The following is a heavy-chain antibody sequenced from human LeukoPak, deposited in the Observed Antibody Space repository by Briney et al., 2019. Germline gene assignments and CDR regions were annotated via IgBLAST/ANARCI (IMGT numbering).Heavy chain of an antibody. CDR3: AKDLVTYSGYEEYYFDY. J-gene: IGHJ4*02. CDR2: ISGSGGST. Sequence: PGGSLRLSCAASGFTFSSYAMSWVRQAPGKGLEWVSAISGSGGSTYYADSVKGRFTISRDNSKNTLYLQMNSLRAKDTAVYYCAKDLVTYSGYEEYYFDYWGQGTLVTVSS. CDR1: GFTFSSYA. D-gene: IGHD5-12*01. V-gene: IGHV3-23*01.